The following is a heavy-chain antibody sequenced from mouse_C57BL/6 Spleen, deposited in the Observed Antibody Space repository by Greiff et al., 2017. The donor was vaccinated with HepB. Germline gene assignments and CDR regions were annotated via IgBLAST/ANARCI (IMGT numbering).Heavy chain of an antibody. D-gene: IGHD1-1*01. V-gene: IGHV2-2*01. CDR1: GFSLTSYG. J-gene: IGHJ4*01. CDR3: ARNCGTVVANYAMDY. Sequence: VKLMESGPGLVQPSQSLSITCTVSGFSLTSYGVHWVRQSPGKGLEWLGVIWSGGSTDYNAAFISRLSISKDNSKSQVFFKMNSLQADDTAIYYCARNCGTVVANYAMDYWGQGTSVTVSS. CDR2: IWSGGST.